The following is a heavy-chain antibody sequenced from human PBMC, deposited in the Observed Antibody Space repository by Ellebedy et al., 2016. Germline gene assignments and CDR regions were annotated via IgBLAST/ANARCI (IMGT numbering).Heavy chain of an antibody. CDR3: AKDMGMATINPVLDY. D-gene: IGHD5-24*01. J-gene: IGHJ4*02. CDR1: GFTFDDYT. CDR2: ISWDGDST. Sequence: GGSLRLSCAASGFTFDDYTIHWVRQAPGKGLEWVSLISWDGDSTYYADSVKGRFTISRDNSKNSLYLQMNSLRTEDTALYYCAKDMGMATINPVLDYWGQGTLVTVSS. V-gene: IGHV3-43*01.